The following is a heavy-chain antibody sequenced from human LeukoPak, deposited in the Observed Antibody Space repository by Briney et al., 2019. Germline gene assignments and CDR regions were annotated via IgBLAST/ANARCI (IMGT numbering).Heavy chain of an antibody. CDR3: AKSYGGKFDY. V-gene: IGHV3-23*01. CDR2: ISGSGGST. J-gene: IGHJ4*02. D-gene: IGHD4-23*01. CDR1: GFTFDDFG. Sequence: PGGSLRLSCAAPGFTFDDFGMSWVRQVPGKGLEWVSAISGSGGSTYYADSVKGRFTISRDNSKNTLYLQMNSLRAEDTAVYYCAKSYGGKFDYWGQGTLVTVSS.